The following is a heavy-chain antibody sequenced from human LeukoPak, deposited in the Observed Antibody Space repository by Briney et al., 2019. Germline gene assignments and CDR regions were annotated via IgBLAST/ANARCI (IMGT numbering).Heavy chain of an antibody. CDR3: AGTQTPYYYDSSGYYSNAYYFDY. Sequence: PSETLSLTCTVSGGSISSGGYYWSWIRRHPGKGLEWIGYIYYSGSTYYNPSLKSRVTISVDTSKNQFSLKLSSVTAADTAVYYCAGTQTPYYYDSSGYYSNAYYFDYWGQGTLVTVSS. CDR1: GGSISSGGYY. D-gene: IGHD3-22*01. J-gene: IGHJ4*02. V-gene: IGHV4-31*03. CDR2: IYYSGST.